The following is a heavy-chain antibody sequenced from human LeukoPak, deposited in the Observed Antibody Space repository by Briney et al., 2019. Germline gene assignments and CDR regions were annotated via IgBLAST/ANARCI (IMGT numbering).Heavy chain of an antibody. Sequence: SETLSLTCTVSGGSISSGDYYWSWIRQPPGKALEWIGYIYYSGSTYYNPSLKSRVTISVDTSKNQFSLKLSSVTAADTAVYYCARGWVGNNFDYWGQGTLVTVSS. D-gene: IGHD5-24*01. J-gene: IGHJ4*02. CDR3: ARGWVGNNFDY. CDR2: IYYSGST. V-gene: IGHV4-30-4*01. CDR1: GGSISSGDYY.